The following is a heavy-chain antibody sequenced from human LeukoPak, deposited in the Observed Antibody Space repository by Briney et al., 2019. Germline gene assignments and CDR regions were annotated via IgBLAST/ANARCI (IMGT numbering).Heavy chain of an antibody. D-gene: IGHD3-9*01. CDR3: ARDPLRYFDWLGMDV. J-gene: IGHJ6*04. V-gene: IGHV4-61*02. CDR1: GGSISSGSYY. Sequence: SQTLSLTCTVSGGSISSGSYYWSWIRQPAGKGLEWIGRIYTSGSTNYNPSLKSRVTISVDTSKNQFSLKLSSVTAADTAVHYCARDPLRYFDWLGMDVWGKGTTVTVSS. CDR2: IYTSGST.